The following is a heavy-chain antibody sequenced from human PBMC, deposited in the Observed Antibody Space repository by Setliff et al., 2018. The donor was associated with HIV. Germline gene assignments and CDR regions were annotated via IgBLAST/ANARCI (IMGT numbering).Heavy chain of an antibody. D-gene: IGHD2-15*01. CDR1: GGSISSGDYY. J-gene: IGHJ4*02. CDR3: AGRGLGYCSGGSCYGGDY. Sequence: SETLSLTCTVSGGSISSGDYYWSWIRQPPGKGLEWIGYIYYSGSTYYNPSLKSRVTISVDASKNQFSLKLSSVTAADTAVYYCAGRGLGYCSGGSCYGGDYWGQGTLVTVSS. V-gene: IGHV4-30-4*08. CDR2: IYYSGST.